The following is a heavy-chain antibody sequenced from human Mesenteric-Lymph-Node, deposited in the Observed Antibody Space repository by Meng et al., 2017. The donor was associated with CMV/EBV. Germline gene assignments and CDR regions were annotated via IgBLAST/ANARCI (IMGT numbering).Heavy chain of an antibody. CDR1: GGSVSSGNYY. CDR3: ARRSPGYCTTTTCQHDTYFDP. CDR2: ISHSGRT. D-gene: IGHD2-2*01. Sequence: SETLSLTCTVSGGSVSSGNYYWSWIRQPPGRGLELIGIISHSGRTYYNASLEGRVTTSIDTSKNQLSLRLTSVTAADTAVYYCARRSPGYCTTTTCQHDTYFDPWGQGTLVTVSS. J-gene: IGHJ5*02. V-gene: IGHV4-39*07.